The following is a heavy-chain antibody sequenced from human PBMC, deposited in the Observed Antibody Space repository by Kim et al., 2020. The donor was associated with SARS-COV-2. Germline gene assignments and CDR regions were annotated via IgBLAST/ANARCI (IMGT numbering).Heavy chain of an antibody. CDR3: ARDSPELYDGYNYIRIRRGAFDI. CDR1: GFTVSSNY. V-gene: IGHV3-53*01. Sequence: GGSLRLSCAASGFTVSSNYMSWVRQAPGKGLEWVSVIYSGGSTYYADSVKGRFTISRDNSKNTLYLQMNSLRAEDTAVYYCARDSPELYDGYNYIRIRRGAFDIWGQGTMVTVSS. D-gene: IGHD5-12*01. CDR2: IYSGGST. J-gene: IGHJ3*02.